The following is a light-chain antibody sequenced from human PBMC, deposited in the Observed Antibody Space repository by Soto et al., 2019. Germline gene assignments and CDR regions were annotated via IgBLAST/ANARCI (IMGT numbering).Light chain of an antibody. CDR1: QSTGSW. CDR3: QQYHSYPPN. CDR2: DAS. J-gene: IGKJ4*01. Sequence: DVQMTQSPATLSASVGDRVTITCRASQSTGSWLAWYQQKSGKAPKLLSSDASSLENGVPSRFSGSGSGTEFVLSISSLQTDDFATYYCQQYHSYPPNFGGGTKVEIK. V-gene: IGKV1-5*01.